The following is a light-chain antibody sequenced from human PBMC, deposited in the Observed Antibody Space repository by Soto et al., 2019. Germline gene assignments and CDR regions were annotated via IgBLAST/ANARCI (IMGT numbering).Light chain of an antibody. CDR3: HSRA. CDR2: AAS. CDR1: QGIRND. Sequence: AIQMTQSPSSLSASVGDRVTITCRASQGIRNDLGWYQQKPGKAPKLLIYAASSLQSGVPSRFSGSGSGTDFTLTISCLQSEDFATYFCHSRAFGQGTRLEIK. V-gene: IGKV1-6*01. J-gene: IGKJ5*01.